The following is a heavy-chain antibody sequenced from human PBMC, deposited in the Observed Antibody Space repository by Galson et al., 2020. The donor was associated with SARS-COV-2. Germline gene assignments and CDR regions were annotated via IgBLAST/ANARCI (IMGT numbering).Heavy chain of an antibody. CDR3: AKGGDYNDGSGHLFFDY. Sequence: GGSLRLSCAASGITFSSYAMTWVRQAPGKGLEWVSVIYILHTTYYTDSVKGRFTISRDNSKNTVYLQMDSLRPEDTAVYYCAKGGDYNDGSGHLFFDYWGQGSLVTVSS. D-gene: IGHD3-22*01. V-gene: IGHV3-23*03. J-gene: IGHJ4*02. CDR2: IYILHTT. CDR1: GITFSSYA.